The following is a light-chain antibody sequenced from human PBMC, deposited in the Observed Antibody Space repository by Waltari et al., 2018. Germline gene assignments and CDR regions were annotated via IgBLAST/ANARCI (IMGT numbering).Light chain of an antibody. CDR2: GKN. V-gene: IGLV3-19*01. Sequence: SSELTQDPAVSVALGQTVRITCQGDSLRSYYASWYQQKPGQAPVLVIYGKNNRPSGVPDRFSGSSSGNTASLTITGAQAEDEADYYCNSRDSSGNYVVFGVGTKLTVL. CDR3: NSRDSSGNYVV. CDR1: SLRSYY. J-gene: IGLJ2*01.